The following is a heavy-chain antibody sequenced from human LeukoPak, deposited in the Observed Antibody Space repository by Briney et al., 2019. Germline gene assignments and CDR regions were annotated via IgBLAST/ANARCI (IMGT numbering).Heavy chain of an antibody. CDR1: GGSISSYY. V-gene: IGHV4-59*01. J-gene: IGHJ6*03. CDR3: SIAQYSYYYYMDV. CDR2: IYYNGST. Sequence: SETLSLTCTVSGGSISSYYWSWIRQPPGKGLEWIGYIYYNGSTNYNPSLKSGVTISVDTCKNQLFLELSSVTAADTAVYYCSIAQYSYYYYMDVWGKGTTVTVSS.